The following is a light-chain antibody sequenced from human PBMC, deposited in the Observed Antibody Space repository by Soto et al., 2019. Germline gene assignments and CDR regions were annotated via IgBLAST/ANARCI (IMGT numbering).Light chain of an antibody. V-gene: IGKV3-20*01. CDR3: QQSCSSPLT. Sequence: EIVLTQSPGTLSLSPGERATLSCRASQSVSSSYLAWYQQKPGQAPRLLIYGASSRATGIPDRFSGSGSGTDFTLTISRLEPQDFAVYYCQQSCSSPLTFGQGPRLQMK. J-gene: IGKJ5*01. CDR2: GAS. CDR1: QSVSSSY.